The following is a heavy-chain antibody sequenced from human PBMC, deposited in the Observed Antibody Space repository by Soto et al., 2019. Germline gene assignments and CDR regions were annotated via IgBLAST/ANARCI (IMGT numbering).Heavy chain of an antibody. Sequence: PGGSLRLSCAASGFTFSSYSMNWVRQAPGKGLEWVSYISSSSSTIYYADSVKGRFTISRDNAKNSLYLQMNSLRAEDTAVYYCARDLDGYIWEDSAWMDVLGKGNTVTVSS. CDR1: GFTFSSYS. CDR3: ARDLDGYIWEDSAWMDV. V-gene: IGHV3-48*01. CDR2: ISSSSSTI. J-gene: IGHJ6*01. D-gene: IGHD3-16*01.